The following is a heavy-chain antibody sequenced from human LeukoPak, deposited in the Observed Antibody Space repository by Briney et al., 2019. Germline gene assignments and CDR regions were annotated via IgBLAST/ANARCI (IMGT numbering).Heavy chain of an antibody. CDR3: ARDLSGVTGYTYGRGIDY. CDR2: IKKDGSEK. D-gene: IGHD5-18*01. V-gene: IGHV3-7*01. J-gene: IGHJ4*02. CDR1: GFTFSSHW. Sequence: PGGSLRLSCAASGFTFSSHWMSWGRQAPGKGLEWVANIKKDGSEKYYVDSVKGRFTISRDNAKTSLYLQMNSLRAEDTAVYYCARDLSGVTGYTYGRGIDYWGQGTLVTVSS.